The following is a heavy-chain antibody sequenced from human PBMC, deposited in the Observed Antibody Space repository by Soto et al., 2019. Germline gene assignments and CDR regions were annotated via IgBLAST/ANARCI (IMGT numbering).Heavy chain of an antibody. J-gene: IGHJ4*02. CDR2: IIPIFGTA. V-gene: IGHV1-69*13. CDR3: AREGDYYGSGSYRNFDY. D-gene: IGHD3-10*01. CDR1: GGTFSSYA. Sequence: SVKVSCKASGGTFSSYAISWVRQAPGQGLEWMGGIIPIFGTANYAQKFQGRVTITADESTSTAYMELSSLRSEDTAVYCCAREGDYYGSGSYRNFDYWGQGTLVTVSS.